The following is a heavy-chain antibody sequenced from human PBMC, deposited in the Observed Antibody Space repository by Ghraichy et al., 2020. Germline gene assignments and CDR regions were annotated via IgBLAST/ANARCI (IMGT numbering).Heavy chain of an antibody. V-gene: IGHV1-58*01. D-gene: IGHD3-16*01. Sequence: SVKVSCKASGFPFTSSAVQWVRQARGQRLEWIGWIVVGSGNTNYAQKFQERVTIPRDMSTSTAYMELSSLRSEDTAVYYCAAASDIMVTFGGVTSAWGQGTLVTVSS. J-gene: IGHJ4*02. CDR2: IVVGSGNT. CDR1: GFPFTSSA. CDR3: AAASDIMVTFGGVTSA.